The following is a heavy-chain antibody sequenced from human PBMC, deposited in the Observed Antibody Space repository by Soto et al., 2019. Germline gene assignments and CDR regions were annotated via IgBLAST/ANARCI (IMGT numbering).Heavy chain of an antibody. J-gene: IGHJ4*02. V-gene: IGHV3-20*04. CDR1: GFTFDDYG. CDR2: INWNGGST. D-gene: IGHD2-15*01. CDR3: ARGVRGYCSGGSCYYVDY. Sequence: GGSLRLSCAASGFTFDDYGMSWVRQAPGKGLEWVSGINWNGGSTGYADSVKGRFTISRDNAKNSLYLQMNSLRAEDTALYYCARGVRGYCSGGSCYYVDYWGQGTLVTVSS.